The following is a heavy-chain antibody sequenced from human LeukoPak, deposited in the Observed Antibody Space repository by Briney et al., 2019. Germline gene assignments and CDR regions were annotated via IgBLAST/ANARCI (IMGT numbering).Heavy chain of an antibody. CDR3: ARGHPGLPSARRLFDLNLRAFDY. Sequence: SETLSLTCAVYGGSFSGYYWSWIRQPPGKGLEWIGEINHSGSTNYNPSFKSRVTISVDTSKNQFSLKLSSVTAADTAVYYCARGHPGLPSARRLFDLNLRAFDYWGQGTLVTVSS. CDR2: INHSGST. CDR1: GGSFSGYY. V-gene: IGHV4-34*01. D-gene: IGHD2-15*01. J-gene: IGHJ4*02.